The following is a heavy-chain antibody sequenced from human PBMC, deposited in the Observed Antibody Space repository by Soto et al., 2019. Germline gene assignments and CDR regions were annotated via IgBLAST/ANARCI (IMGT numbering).Heavy chain of an antibody. Sequence: GGSQRLPCTASGCKFSSYRMTWVRKAPGKGLEWVSAISGSGRSTYYADSVKGRFTISRDNSKNTLYLQMNSLGAEDTALYYCAKDVLNKPGPDAFDIWGQGTMVTVSS. V-gene: IGHV3-23*01. J-gene: IGHJ3*02. CDR3: AKDVLNKPGPDAFDI. CDR1: GCKFSSYR. D-gene: IGHD6-6*01. CDR2: ISGSGRST.